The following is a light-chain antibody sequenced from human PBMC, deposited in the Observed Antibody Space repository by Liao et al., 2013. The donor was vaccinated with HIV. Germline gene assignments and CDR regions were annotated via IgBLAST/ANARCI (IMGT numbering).Light chain of an antibody. CDR3: QVWDSSSDHVV. V-gene: IGLV3-21*01. Sequence: SYVLTQPPSVSVAPGETARVNCGGDNIGGKSVHWYQQRPGQAPVLVIYYDRDRPSGIPERFSGSNSGNTATLTISGVEAGDEADYYCQVWDSSSDHVVFGGGTKLTVL. CDR2: YDR. CDR1: NIGGKS. J-gene: IGLJ2*01.